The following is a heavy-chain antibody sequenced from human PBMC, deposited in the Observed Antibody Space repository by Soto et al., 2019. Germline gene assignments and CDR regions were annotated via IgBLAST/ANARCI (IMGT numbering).Heavy chain of an antibody. V-gene: IGHV3-49*03. CDR1: GFPFGGYA. CDR2: IKSKTYGETT. Sequence: EVQLVESGGGLVQPGRSLKLSCTTSGFPFGGYAMSWFRQAPGKGLEWVGFIKSKTYGETTEYAASVKGRFTISRDDSKNIAYLQMDSLRTEDTAVYYCSTVGKWELRRFGSDGWGQRTLVTVSS. J-gene: IGHJ4*02. CDR3: STVGKWELRRFGSDG. D-gene: IGHD1-26*01.